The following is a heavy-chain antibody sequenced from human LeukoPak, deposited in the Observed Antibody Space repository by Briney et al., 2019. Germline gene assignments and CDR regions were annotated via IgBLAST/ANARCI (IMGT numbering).Heavy chain of an antibody. D-gene: IGHD3-10*01. Sequence: ASVKVSCKVSGYTLTELSMHWVRQAPGKGLEWMGGFDPEDGETIYAQKFQGRVTMTEDESTSTAYMELSSLRSEDTAVYYCARDYYGSGSYYNPALWGQGTLVTVSS. J-gene: IGHJ4*02. V-gene: IGHV1-24*01. CDR3: ARDYYGSGSYYNPAL. CDR1: GYTLTELS. CDR2: FDPEDGET.